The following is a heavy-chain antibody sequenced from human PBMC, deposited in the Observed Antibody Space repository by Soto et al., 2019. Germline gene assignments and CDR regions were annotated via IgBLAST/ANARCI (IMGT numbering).Heavy chain of an antibody. CDR2: IKSKTDGGTT. J-gene: IGHJ6*03. D-gene: IGHD6-19*01. V-gene: IGHV3-15*01. CDR1: GFTFSSAW. Sequence: PGGSLRLSCATSGFTFSSAWMSWVRQAPGKGLEWVGRIKSKTDGGTTDYAAPVKGRFTISRDDSKNTLYLQMNSLKTEDTAVYYCARNPSQVQWLAPDYYYYYMDVWGKGTTVTVSS. CDR3: ARNPSQVQWLAPDYYYYYMDV.